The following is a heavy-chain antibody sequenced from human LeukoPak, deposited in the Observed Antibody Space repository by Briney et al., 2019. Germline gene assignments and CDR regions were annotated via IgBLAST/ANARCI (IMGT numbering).Heavy chain of an antibody. V-gene: IGHV3-73*01. CDR1: GFTFSGST. J-gene: IGHJ4*02. Sequence: QPGGSLQLSCAASGFTFSGSTMHWVRQAPGKGLEWVGRIRSKTDSYATAYAASVEGRFSISREDSKDTAYLQMNSLKTEDTAVYYCTTVKTTMVWGQGSLVTVSS. CDR3: TTVKTTMV. D-gene: IGHD5-18*01. CDR2: IRSKTDSYAT.